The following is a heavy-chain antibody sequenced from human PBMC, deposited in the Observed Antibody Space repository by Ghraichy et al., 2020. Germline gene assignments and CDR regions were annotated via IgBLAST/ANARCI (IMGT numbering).Heavy chain of an antibody. CDR1: GFTFSTSI. D-gene: IGHD6-19*01. CDR2: ITSEGGTT. Sequence: GGSLRLSCAASGFTFSTSIMHWVRQAPGKGLEYVSAITSEGGTTHYADSVKDRFTISRDNSKNTLYLQMGSLRPEDMAVYYCAREGHSSGRAPAFDYWGQGTLVTVSS. J-gene: IGHJ4*02. CDR3: AREGHSSGRAPAFDY. V-gene: IGHV3-64*02.